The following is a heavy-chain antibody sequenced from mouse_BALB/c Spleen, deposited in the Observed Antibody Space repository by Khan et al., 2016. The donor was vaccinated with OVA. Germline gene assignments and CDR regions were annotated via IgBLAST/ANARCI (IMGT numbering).Heavy chain of an antibody. CDR3: ARGIYYYDSLHLDY. CDR1: GFSLTSYG. Sequence: VQLQESGPGLVAPSQSLSITCTISGFSLTSYGVHWVRQPPGKGLEWLAVIWSDGITTYNSALKSRMTISKDNSKSQVYLKMNSLQTDDTAMYYCARGIYYYDSLHLDYWGQGTTLTVSS. CDR2: IWSDGIT. J-gene: IGHJ2*01. D-gene: IGHD1-1*01. V-gene: IGHV2-6-1*01.